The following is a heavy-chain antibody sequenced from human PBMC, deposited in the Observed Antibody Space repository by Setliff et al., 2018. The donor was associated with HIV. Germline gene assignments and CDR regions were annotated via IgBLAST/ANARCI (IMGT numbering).Heavy chain of an antibody. CDR1: GFSISSGFY. D-gene: IGHD2-8*01. V-gene: IGHV4-38-2*01. CDR2: IYHNGNT. CDR3: ATKVYCTNGVCLDAFDI. J-gene: IGHJ3*02. Sequence: SETLSLTCAVSGFSISSGFYWAWIRQPPGKGLEWIGSIYHNGNTYYNPSLKSRVTMSVATSKNQFSLKLSSVTAADTAVYYCATKVYCTNGVCLDAFDIWGQGTMVTVSS.